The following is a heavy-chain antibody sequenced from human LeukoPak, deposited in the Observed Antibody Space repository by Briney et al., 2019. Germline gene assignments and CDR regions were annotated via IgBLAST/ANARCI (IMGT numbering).Heavy chain of an antibody. CDR2: IHTDGGT. CDR1: GFSVSNHY. Sequence: GGSLRLSCAVSGFSVSNHYMNWVRQAPGKGLDWVSVIHTDGGTYSSDSVKDRFTISRDNSKNTLFLQMNSLRVEDTAVYYCARDRPYGGKGDFDYWGQGTLVTVSS. CDR3: ARDRPYGGKGDFDY. J-gene: IGHJ4*02. V-gene: IGHV3-66*01. D-gene: IGHD4-23*01.